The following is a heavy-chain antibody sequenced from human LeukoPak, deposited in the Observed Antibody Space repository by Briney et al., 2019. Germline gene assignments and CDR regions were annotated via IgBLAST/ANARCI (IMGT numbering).Heavy chain of an antibody. J-gene: IGHJ4*02. V-gene: IGHV4-39*07. Sequence: SETLSLTCTVSGGSISSSSYYWGWIRQPPGKGLEWIGSIYYSGSTYYNPSLKSRVTISVDTSKNQFSLKLSSVTAADTAVYYCARDVMVYAFDYWGQGTLVTVSS. CDR2: IYYSGST. D-gene: IGHD2-8*01. CDR3: ARDVMVYAFDY. CDR1: GGSISSSSYY.